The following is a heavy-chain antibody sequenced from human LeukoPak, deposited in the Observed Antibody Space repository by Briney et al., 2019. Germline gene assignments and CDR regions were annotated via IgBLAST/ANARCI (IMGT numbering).Heavy chain of an antibody. V-gene: IGHV3-9*03. CDR2: ISWNSGSI. J-gene: IGHJ3*02. CDR3: AKGRYYYDSSAYYDAFDI. D-gene: IGHD3-22*01. Sequence: GGTLRLSCAASGFTFDDYAMHWVRQAPGKGLEWVSGISWNSGSIGYADSVKGRFTISRDNAKNSLYLQMNSLRAEDMAFYYCAKGRYYYDSSAYYDAFDIWGQGTMVTVSS. CDR1: GFTFDDYA.